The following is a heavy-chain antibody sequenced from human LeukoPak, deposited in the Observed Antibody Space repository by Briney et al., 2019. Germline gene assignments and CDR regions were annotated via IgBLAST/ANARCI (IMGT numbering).Heavy chain of an antibody. J-gene: IGHJ3*02. V-gene: IGHV4-59*06. CDR1: GGSISSYY. D-gene: IGHD3-22*01. Sequence: SETLSLTCTVSGGSISSYYWSWVRQPPGKGLEWVGYIYYSGSTYYNPSLKSRVTISVDTSKNQFSLKLSSVTAADTAVYYCARVSSYYDSSGYPGSAFDIWGQGTMVTVSS. CDR3: ARVSSYYDSSGYPGSAFDI. CDR2: IYYSGST.